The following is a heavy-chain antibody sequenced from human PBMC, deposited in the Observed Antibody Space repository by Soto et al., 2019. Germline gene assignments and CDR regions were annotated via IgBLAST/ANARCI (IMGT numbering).Heavy chain of an antibody. CDR3: ARCIVATIGWFDP. V-gene: IGHV3-7*01. CDR2: IKQDGSEK. J-gene: IGHJ5*02. Sequence: GGSLRLSCAASGFTFSSYWMSWVRQAPGKGLEWVANIKQDGSEKYYVDSVEGRFTISRDNAKNSLYLQMNSLRAEDTAVYYCARCIVATIGWFDPWGPGTLVTVSS. D-gene: IGHD5-12*01. CDR1: GFTFSSYW.